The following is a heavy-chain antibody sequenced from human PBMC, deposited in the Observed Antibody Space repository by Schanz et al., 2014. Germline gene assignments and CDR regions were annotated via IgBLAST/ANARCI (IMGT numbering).Heavy chain of an antibody. CDR2: LWHDGSKK. J-gene: IGHJ4*02. CDR3: ARDFHGYRPHLDY. D-gene: IGHD5-12*01. Sequence: VQLVESGGGLVQPGGSLRLSCAASGFTFSTHAMHWVRQAPGKGLEWVAILWHDGSKKYYADSVKGRFTVSRDNSKNTLYLQLNSLRAEDRAVYYCARDFHGYRPHLDYWGQGSLVTVSS. CDR1: GFTFSTHA. V-gene: IGHV3-33*08.